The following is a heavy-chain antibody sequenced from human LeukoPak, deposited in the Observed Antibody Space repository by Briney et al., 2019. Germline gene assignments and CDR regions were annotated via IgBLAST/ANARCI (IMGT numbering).Heavy chain of an antibody. Sequence: GGPVRLSCAASGFTFSNACMSWVRQAPGKGLEFVSAITSNGGSTYYADSVKGSFTISRDNSKNTLYLQMSSLRAEDTAVYYCVTVGMTSIWSYLRFDPRGQGTLASVSS. J-gene: IGHJ5*02. D-gene: IGHD1-26*01. CDR2: ITSNGGST. CDR1: GFTFSNAC. V-gene: IGHV3-64D*08. CDR3: VTVGMTSIWSYLRFDP.